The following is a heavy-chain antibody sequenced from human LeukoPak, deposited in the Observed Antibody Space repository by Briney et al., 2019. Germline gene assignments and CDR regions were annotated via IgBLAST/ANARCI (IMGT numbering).Heavy chain of an antibody. CDR1: GFTIGRYW. CDR2: SQGDDSTT. J-gene: IGHJ5*02. Sequence: GGSLRLSCAASGFTIGRYWMHWVRQAPGKGLVWDSCSQGDDSTTTYADSVKGRFTVSRDTAKNTLYLQMNSLRVEDTAVYYCAKLDWLDPWGQGTLVTVSP. CDR3: AKLDWLDP. V-gene: IGHV3-74*03.